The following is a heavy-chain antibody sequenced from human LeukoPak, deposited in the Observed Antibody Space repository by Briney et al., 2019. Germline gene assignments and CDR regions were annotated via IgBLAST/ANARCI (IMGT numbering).Heavy chain of an antibody. Sequence: SETLSLTCTVSGGSISNRNFYWAWIRQAPGKGLEWIGSIYYTGATYRNPSLYSRVALSVDTSKNHFSLRLNSVTTADTAVYYCAMAQGTSGDYWGQGTLVTVSS. V-gene: IGHV4-39*02. D-gene: IGHD3-10*01. CDR1: GGSISNRNFY. CDR2: IYYTGAT. J-gene: IGHJ4*02. CDR3: AMAQGTSGDY.